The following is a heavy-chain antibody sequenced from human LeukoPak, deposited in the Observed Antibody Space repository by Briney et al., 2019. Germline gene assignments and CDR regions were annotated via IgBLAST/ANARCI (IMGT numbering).Heavy chain of an antibody. V-gene: IGHV3-33*06. J-gene: IGHJ4*02. CDR3: AKDYGFYYDSSGFDY. CDR1: GFTFSSYG. D-gene: IGHD3-22*01. CDR2: IWYDGTNK. Sequence: GTSLRLSCAASGFTFSSYGMHWVRQAPGKGLEWVALIWYDGTNKYYADSVKGRFTISRDNSKNTLYLQMNSLRAEDTAVYYCAKDYGFYYDSSGFDYWGQGTRVTVSS.